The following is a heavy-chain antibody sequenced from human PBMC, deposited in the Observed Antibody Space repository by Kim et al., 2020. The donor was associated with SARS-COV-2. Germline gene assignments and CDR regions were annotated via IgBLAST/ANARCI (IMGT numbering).Heavy chain of an antibody. D-gene: IGHD3-10*01. Sequence: SETLSLTCTVSGGSISSGGYYWSWIRQHPGKGLEWIGYIYYSGSTYYNPSLKSRVTISVDTSKNQFSLKLSSVTAADTAVYYCARIPRGALWFLDYWGQGTLVTVSS. CDR2: IYYSGST. V-gene: IGHV4-31*03. CDR1: GGSISSGGYY. J-gene: IGHJ4*02. CDR3: ARIPRGALWFLDY.